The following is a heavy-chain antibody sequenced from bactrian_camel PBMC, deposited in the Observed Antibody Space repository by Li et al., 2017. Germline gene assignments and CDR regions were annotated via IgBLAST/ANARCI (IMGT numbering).Heavy chain of an antibody. CDR1: GFSFGNYG. CDR2: ITTDGTNT. V-gene: IGHV3S6*01. J-gene: IGHJ6*01. D-gene: IGHD6*01. CDR3: ASMNGATWFLSAFHA. Sequence: HVQLVESGGGLVQPGGSLRLSCVGSGFSFGNYGMSWVRQAPGKGLEWVSGITTDGTNTYYADSVKGRFTISRDNAKNTVYLQLDHLKIEDMAMYYCASMNGATWFLSAFHAWGQGTQVTVS.